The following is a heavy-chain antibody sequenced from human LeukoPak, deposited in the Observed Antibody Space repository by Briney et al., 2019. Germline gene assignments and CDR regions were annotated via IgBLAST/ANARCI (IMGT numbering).Heavy chain of an antibody. J-gene: IGHJ4*02. D-gene: IGHD3-9*01. Sequence: GGSLRLSCAASGFTFSSYAMNWVHQAPGKGLEWVSGISGSGASTYYADSVQGRFTISRGNSRSTVYLQMNSLRGEDTAVYYCAKGYDILTAYFDQWGQGTLVTVSA. CDR2: ISGSGAST. CDR3: AKGYDILTAYFDQ. V-gene: IGHV3-23*01. CDR1: GFTFSSYA.